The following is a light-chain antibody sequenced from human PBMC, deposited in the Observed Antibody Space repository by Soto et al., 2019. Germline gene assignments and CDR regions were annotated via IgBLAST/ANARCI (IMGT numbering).Light chain of an antibody. CDR1: QSISRK. CDR2: DAT. CDR3: QQYGSSPWT. Sequence: EIVMTQSPATPCMSXXXXXXXXXXASQSISRKLAWYQQKPGQAPRLLFYDATSRVTGIPDRFSGSGSGTDFTLTISRLEPEDFAVYYCQQYGSSPWTFGHGTKVDIK. V-gene: IGKV3-20*01. J-gene: IGKJ1*01.